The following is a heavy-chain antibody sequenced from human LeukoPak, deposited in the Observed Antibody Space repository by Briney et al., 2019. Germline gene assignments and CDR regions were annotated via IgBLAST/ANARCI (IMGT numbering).Heavy chain of an antibody. D-gene: IGHD3-22*01. CDR1: GYSISSGYY. V-gene: IGHV4-38-2*02. J-gene: IGHJ4*02. Sequence: PSETLSLTCTVSGYSISSGYYWGWIRQPPGKGLEWIGSIYHSGSTYYNPSLKSRVTISVDTSKNQFSLKLSSVTAADTAVYYCARAFNYYDSSGGEFDYWGQGTLVTVSS. CDR2: IYHSGST. CDR3: ARAFNYYDSSGGEFDY.